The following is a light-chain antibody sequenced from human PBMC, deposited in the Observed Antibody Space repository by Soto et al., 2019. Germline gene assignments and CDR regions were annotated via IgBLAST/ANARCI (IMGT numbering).Light chain of an antibody. Sequence: QPVLTQSPSAYASLGASVKLTCTLGSGHSRYSIAWHQQQPEKGPRYLIKLNSDGSHSKGDGIPDRFSGSSSGAERYLTISSLQSEDEADYYCQTWGTGPAVFGGGTQLTVL. CDR3: QTWGTGPAV. J-gene: IGLJ7*01. V-gene: IGLV4-69*01. CDR1: SGHSRYS. CDR2: LNSDGSH.